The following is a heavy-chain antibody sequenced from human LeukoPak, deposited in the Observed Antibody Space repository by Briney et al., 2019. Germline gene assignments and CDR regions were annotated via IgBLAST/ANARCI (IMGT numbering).Heavy chain of an antibody. CDR1: GGSISSYY. J-gene: IGHJ4*02. V-gene: IGHV4-59*08. CDR3: ARTYGDYPFDY. CDR2: IYYSGST. Sequence: PSETLSLTCTVSGGSISSYYWSWIRQPPGKGLEWIGYIYYSGSTNYNPSLKSRVTISVDTSKNQFSLKLSSVTAADTAVYYCARTYGDYPFDYWGQGTLVTVSS. D-gene: IGHD4-17*01.